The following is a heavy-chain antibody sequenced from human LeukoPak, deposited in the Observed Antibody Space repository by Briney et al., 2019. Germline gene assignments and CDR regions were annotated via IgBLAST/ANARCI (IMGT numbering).Heavy chain of an antibody. V-gene: IGHV3-48*01. Sequence: GSLRLSCAASGFTFSSYSMNWVRQAPGRGLEWVSYISSSSSTIYYADSVKGRFTISRDNAKNSLYLRMNSLRAEDTAVYYCARVGDFWSGYCDYWGQGTLVTVSS. CDR3: ARVGDFWSGYCDY. CDR2: ISSSSSTI. CDR1: GFTFSSYS. D-gene: IGHD3-3*01. J-gene: IGHJ4*02.